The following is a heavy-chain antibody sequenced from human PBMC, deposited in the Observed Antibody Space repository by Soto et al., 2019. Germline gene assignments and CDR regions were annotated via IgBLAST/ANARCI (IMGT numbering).Heavy chain of an antibody. CDR2: IYPGDSDT. Sequence: GESLKISCKGSGYSFTSYWIGWVRQMPGKGLEWMGIIYPGDSDTRYSPSFQGQVTFSVDKSISTAYLQWGSLKTSDTALYYCARHLRAAPPPNYYYNYYGLDVWGQGTTVTVSS. J-gene: IGHJ6*02. D-gene: IGHD2-8*01. CDR1: GYSFTSYW. V-gene: IGHV5-51*01. CDR3: ARHLRAAPPPNYYYNYYGLDV.